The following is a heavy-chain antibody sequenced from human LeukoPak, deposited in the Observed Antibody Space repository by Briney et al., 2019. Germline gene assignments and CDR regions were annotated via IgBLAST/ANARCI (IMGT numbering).Heavy chain of an antibody. J-gene: IGHJ4*02. V-gene: IGHV3-11*04. CDR2: ISSSGSTI. D-gene: IGHD3-22*01. CDR3: ARDLERYYYDSSAGDY. CDR1: GFTFSDYY. Sequence: GGSLRHSRAASGFTFSDYYMSWIRQAPGKGLEWVSYISSSGSTIYYADSVKGRFTISRDNAKNSLYLQMNSLRAEDAAVYYCARDLERYYYDSSAGDYWGQGTLVTVSS.